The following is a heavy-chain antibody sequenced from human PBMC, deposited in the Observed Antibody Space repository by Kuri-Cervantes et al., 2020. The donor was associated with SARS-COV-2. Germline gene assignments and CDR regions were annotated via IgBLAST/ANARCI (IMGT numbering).Heavy chain of an antibody. J-gene: IGHJ2*01. V-gene: IGHV1-69*04. Sequence: SVKVSCKASGGTFSSYAISWVRQAPGQGLEWMGRIIPILGIANHAQKFQGRVTITADKSTSTAYMELSSLRSEDTAVYYCARTITMVRGATPDWYFDLWGRGTLVTVSS. CDR1: GGTFSSYA. CDR2: IIPILGIA. CDR3: ARTITMVRGATPDWYFDL. D-gene: IGHD3-10*01.